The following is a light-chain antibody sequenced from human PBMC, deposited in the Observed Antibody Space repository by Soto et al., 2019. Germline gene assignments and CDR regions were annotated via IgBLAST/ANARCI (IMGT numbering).Light chain of an antibody. CDR3: LQDYSFHRT. Sequence: AIQMTQSPSSLSASVGDRVIITCRASQAIRTELGWYQQRPGKAPKLLIYGTSNFQGGVPSRFIGSGSGTDFTLTINGLQPEDFATYYCLQDYSFHRTGGQGTKVDVK. CDR1: QAIRTE. V-gene: IGKV1-6*01. CDR2: GTS. J-gene: IGKJ1*01.